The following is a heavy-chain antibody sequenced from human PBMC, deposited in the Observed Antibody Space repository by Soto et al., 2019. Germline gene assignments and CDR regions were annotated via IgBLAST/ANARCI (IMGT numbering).Heavy chain of an antibody. J-gene: IGHJ4*02. D-gene: IGHD4-17*01. CDR3: AREGLTVTKTFDY. Sequence: GGSLRLSCAASGFTFSSYWMSWVRQAPGKGLEWVANIKQDGSEKYYVDSVKGRFTISRDNAKNSLYLQMNSLRAEDTAVYYCAREGLTVTKTFDYWGQGTLVTVSS. CDR1: GFTFSSYW. CDR2: IKQDGSEK. V-gene: IGHV3-7*01.